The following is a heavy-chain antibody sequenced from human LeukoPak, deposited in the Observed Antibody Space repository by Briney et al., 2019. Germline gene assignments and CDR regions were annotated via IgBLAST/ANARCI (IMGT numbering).Heavy chain of an antibody. CDR1: GYTFTGYY. CDR3: ARDPGTTGTTDY. D-gene: IGHD1-1*01. Sequence: ASVKVSCKASGYTFTGYYMHWVRQAPGQGLEWMRWINPNSGGTNYAQKFQGRVTMTRDTSISTAYMELSRLRSDDTAVYYCARDPGTTGTTDYWGQGTLVTVSS. J-gene: IGHJ4*02. CDR2: INPNSGGT. V-gene: IGHV1-2*02.